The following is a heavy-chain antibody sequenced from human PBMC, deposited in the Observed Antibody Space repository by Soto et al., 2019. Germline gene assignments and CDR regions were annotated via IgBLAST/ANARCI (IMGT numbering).Heavy chain of an antibody. CDR2: ISTSGDYT. CDR1: GSTFNDY. J-gene: IGHJ4*02. CDR3: ASSYSGSYWGYFDY. V-gene: IGHV3-11*03. Sequence: GGSLRLSCAVSGSTFNDYMSWILQSPGRGLEWVSYISTSGDYTQYADSVQGRFTISRDNAKNSLYLQMNSLKAEDTAVYYCASSYSGSYWGYFDYWGQGTLVTVSS. D-gene: IGHD1-26*01.